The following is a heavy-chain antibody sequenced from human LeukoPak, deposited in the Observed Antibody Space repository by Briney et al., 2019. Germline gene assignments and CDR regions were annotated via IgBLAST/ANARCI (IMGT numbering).Heavy chain of an antibody. CDR3: ARNDYLED. CDR1: GFTFSSYW. Sequence: GGSLRLSCAGSGFTFSSYWMHWVRQAPGKGLVWVSRIKSDGSSTSYADSVKGRFTIARDNAKNTLYLQMNSLRPEDTAVYYCARNDYLEDWGQGTLLTLPS. V-gene: IGHV3-74*01. CDR2: IKSDGSST. J-gene: IGHJ4*02.